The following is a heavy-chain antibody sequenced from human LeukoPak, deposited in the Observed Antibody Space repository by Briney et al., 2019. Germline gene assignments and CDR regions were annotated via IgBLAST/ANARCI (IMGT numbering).Heavy chain of an antibody. J-gene: IGHJ4*02. Sequence: SETLSLTCAVYGGSFSGYYWSWIRRPPGKGLEWIGEINHSGSTNYNPSLKSRVTISVDTSKNQFSLKLSSVIAADTAVYYCARGFGGFMITFGGVSHFDYWGQGTLVTVSS. CDR2: INHSGST. V-gene: IGHV4-34*01. CDR3: ARGFGGFMITFGGVSHFDY. D-gene: IGHD3-16*01. CDR1: GGSFSGYY.